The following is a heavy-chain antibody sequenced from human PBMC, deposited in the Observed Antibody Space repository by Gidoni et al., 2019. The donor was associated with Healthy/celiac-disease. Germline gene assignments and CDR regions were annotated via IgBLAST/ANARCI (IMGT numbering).Heavy chain of an antibody. J-gene: IGHJ6*03. CDR1: GFTFSNAW. Sequence: EVQLVESGGGLVKPGGSLRLSCAASGFTFSNAWMSWVRQAPGKGLEWVGRIKSKTDGGTTDYAAPVKGRFTISRDDSKNTLYLQMNSLKTEDTAVYYCTTDLADTGPNYYYYYMDVWGKGTTVTVSS. V-gene: IGHV3-15*01. CDR2: IKSKTDGGTT. CDR3: TTDLADTGPNYYYYYMDV. D-gene: IGHD5-18*01.